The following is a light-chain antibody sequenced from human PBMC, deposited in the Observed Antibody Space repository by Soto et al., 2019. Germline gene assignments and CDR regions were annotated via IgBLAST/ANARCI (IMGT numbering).Light chain of an antibody. CDR3: SSYTSSSTLV. V-gene: IGLV2-14*01. J-gene: IGLJ1*01. CDR2: EVS. Sequence: QSVLTQPASVSGSPGQSITISCTGTSSDVGAYNYVSWYQHHPGKAPKLIISEVSNRPSGVSSRFSGSKSGNTASLTISGLQAEDEADYYCSSYTSSSTLVFGTGTKVTVL. CDR1: SSDVGAYNY.